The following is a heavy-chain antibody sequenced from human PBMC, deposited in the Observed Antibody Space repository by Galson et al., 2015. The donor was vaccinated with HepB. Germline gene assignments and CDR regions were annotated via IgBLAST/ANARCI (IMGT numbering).Heavy chain of an antibody. CDR1: GFTFSSYA. Sequence: SLRLSCAASGFTFSSYAMHWVRQAPGKGLEYVSAISGNGGSTYYADSVKGRFTISRDNSKNTLYLQMSSLRAEDTAVYYCVKEIQLGHFDYWGQGTLVTVSS. D-gene: IGHD2-2*01. V-gene: IGHV3-64D*06. J-gene: IGHJ4*02. CDR2: ISGNGGST. CDR3: VKEIQLGHFDY.